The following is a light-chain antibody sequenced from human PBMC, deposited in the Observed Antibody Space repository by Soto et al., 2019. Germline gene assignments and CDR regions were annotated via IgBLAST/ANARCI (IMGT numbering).Light chain of an antibody. CDR2: WAS. V-gene: IGKV4-1*01. J-gene: IGKJ5*01. Sequence: DIVMTQSPDSLAVSLGERATINCKSSQSVLYRTNNKNYLAWYQQKPGQPPKLLIYWASTRESGVPDRFSGSGSGTDFTLTISSLQAEDVAVYYCQQYYSLPITFGQGTRLEIK. CDR3: QQYYSLPIT. CDR1: QSVLYRTNNKNY.